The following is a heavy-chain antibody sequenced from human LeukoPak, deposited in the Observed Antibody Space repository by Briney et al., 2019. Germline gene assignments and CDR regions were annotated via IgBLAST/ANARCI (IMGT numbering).Heavy chain of an antibody. Sequence: ASVKVSCKASGYTFTGYYMHWVRQAPGQGLEWMGWINPNSGGTNYAQKFQGRVTMTRDTSISTAYMELSRLRSDDTAVYYCARDNSVGDYAWWFDPWGQETLVTVSS. CDR3: ARDNSVGDYAWWFDP. CDR1: GYTFTGYY. CDR2: INPNSGGT. V-gene: IGHV1-2*02. J-gene: IGHJ5*02. D-gene: IGHD1-26*01.